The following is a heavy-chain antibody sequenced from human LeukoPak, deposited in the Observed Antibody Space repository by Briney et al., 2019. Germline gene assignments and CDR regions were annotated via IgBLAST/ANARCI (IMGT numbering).Heavy chain of an antibody. J-gene: IGHJ6*02. V-gene: IGHV1-18*01. CDR3: ARDSPPGVLMVYASLYYYYYGMDV. D-gene: IGHD2-8*01. Sequence: ASVKVSCKASGYTFTSYGISWVRQAPGQGLEWMGWISAYNGNTNYAQKLQGRVTMTTDTSTSTAYMELRSLRSDDTAVYYCARDSPPGVLMVYASLYYYYYGMDVWGQGTTVTVS. CDR1: GYTFTSYG. CDR2: ISAYNGNT.